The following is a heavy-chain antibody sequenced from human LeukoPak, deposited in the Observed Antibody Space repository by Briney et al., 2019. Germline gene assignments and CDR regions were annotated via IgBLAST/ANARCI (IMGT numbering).Heavy chain of an antibody. CDR1: GGSISSGGYY. CDR2: IYYSGST. Sequence: SETLSLTCTVSGGSISSGGYYWGWIRQHPGKGLEWIGHIYYSGSTYYNPSLKSRVTISVDTSKNPFSLKLSSVTAADTAVYYCARSRSGYYGDVDYWGQGTLVTVSS. D-gene: IGHD3-3*01. J-gene: IGHJ4*02. CDR3: ARSRSGYYGDVDY. V-gene: IGHV4-31*03.